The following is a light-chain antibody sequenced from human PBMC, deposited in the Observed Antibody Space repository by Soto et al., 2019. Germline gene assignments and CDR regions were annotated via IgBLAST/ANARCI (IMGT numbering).Light chain of an antibody. CDR2: EVS. V-gene: IGLV2-14*01. CDR3: SSYTTTSTLGV. J-gene: IGLJ3*02. Sequence: QSALTQPRSVSGSPGQSVTISCTGTSSDVGRYNYVSWYQQHPGTAPKLIIYEVSNRPSGISNRFSGSKSGNTASLTISGRQAEDEADYYCSSYTTTSTLGVFGGGTKLTVL. CDR1: SSDVGRYNY.